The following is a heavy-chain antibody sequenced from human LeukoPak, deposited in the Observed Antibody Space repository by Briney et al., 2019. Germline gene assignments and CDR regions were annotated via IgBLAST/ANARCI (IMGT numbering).Heavy chain of an antibody. Sequence: SETLSLTCAVAGYSISSGYYWAWIRPPPGRGLEWIVNIYHTGNTYYNPSLNSRVTMSVDTSKNQFSLRLSSVTAADTAVYYCARAGGSSSPYYYYYMDVWGKGTTVTVSS. D-gene: IGHD6-6*01. CDR2: IYHTGNT. V-gene: IGHV4-38-2*01. CDR3: ARAGGSSSPYYYYYMDV. CDR1: GYSISSGYY. J-gene: IGHJ6*03.